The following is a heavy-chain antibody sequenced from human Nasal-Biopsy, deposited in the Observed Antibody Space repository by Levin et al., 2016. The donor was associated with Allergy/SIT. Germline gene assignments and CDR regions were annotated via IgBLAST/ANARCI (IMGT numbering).Heavy chain of an antibody. CDR1: GDSIRSGY. V-gene: IGHV4-59*01. J-gene: IGHJ3*01. D-gene: IGHD6-13*01. CDR2: IHHSGTT. Sequence: SETLSLTCTVSGDSIRSGYWNWIRQPPGKGLEWVGYIHHSGTTYYSPSLNRRVTMSIDTSRNQISLTLTSVTAADTAMYYCARDKRSGSWYVRATSSFDFWGRGTEVTVSS. CDR3: ARDKRSGSWYVRATSSFDF.